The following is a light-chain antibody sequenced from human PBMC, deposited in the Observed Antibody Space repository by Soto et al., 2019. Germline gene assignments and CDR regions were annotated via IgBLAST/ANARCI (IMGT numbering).Light chain of an antibody. J-gene: IGKJ2*01. CDR1: QSVSRR. Sequence: DIQMTQSPSTLSASVGDRITITCRASQSVSRRLAWFQQKPGKAPKLLIYGASSLESGVPSRFSGRGSGTEFTLTISSLQPDDCATYYCHTYNSYSLHTCGQGTKVDIK. V-gene: IGKV1-5*01. CDR3: HTYNSYSLHT. CDR2: GAS.